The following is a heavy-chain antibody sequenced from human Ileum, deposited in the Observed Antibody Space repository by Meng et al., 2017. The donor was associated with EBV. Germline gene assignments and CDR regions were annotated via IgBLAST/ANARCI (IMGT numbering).Heavy chain of an antibody. CDR2: TYYRSKWNT. D-gene: IGHD1-26*01. CDR1: GDSVSSISGA. Sequence: QVQLQQPGPGRLKPSQTLSLTCAISGDSVSSISGAWNWIRQSPSRGLEWLGRTYYRSKWNTDYAVSVSSRITISPDTSKNQFSLQLNSVTPEDTAVYYCARGSYYFDSWGQGTLVTVSS. CDR3: ARGSYYFDS. V-gene: IGHV6-1*01. J-gene: IGHJ4*02.